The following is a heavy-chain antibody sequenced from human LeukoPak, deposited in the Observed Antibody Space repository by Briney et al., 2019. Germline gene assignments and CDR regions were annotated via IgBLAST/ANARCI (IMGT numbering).Heavy chain of an antibody. CDR1: GFTVSSNY. J-gene: IGHJ5*02. D-gene: IGHD3-22*01. V-gene: IGHV3-53*01. Sequence: PGGSLRLSCAASGFTVSSNYMNWVRQAPGKGLEWVSVIYGDGNTYYTDSVKGRFTISRDNSKNTVLLQMNSLRAEDTAVYYCAIASFYYDSRALYPWGQGALVTVSS. CDR2: IYGDGNT. CDR3: AIASFYYDSRALYP.